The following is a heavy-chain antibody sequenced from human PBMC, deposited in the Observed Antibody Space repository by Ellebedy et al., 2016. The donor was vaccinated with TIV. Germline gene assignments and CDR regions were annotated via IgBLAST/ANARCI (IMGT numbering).Heavy chain of an antibody. V-gene: IGHV1-69*13. J-gene: IGHJ4*02. CDR3: ASLSVVIRGPFDY. D-gene: IGHD3-22*01. CDR1: GGTFSSYA. Sequence: SVKVSXXASGGTFSSYAISWVRQAPGQGLEWMGGIIPIFGTANYAQKFQGRVTITADESTSTAYMELSSLRSEDTAVYYCASLSVVIRGPFDYWGQGTLVTVSS. CDR2: IIPIFGTA.